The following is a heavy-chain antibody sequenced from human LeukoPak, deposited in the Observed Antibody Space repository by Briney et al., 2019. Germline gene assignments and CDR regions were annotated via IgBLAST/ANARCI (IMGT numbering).Heavy chain of an antibody. J-gene: IGHJ4*02. CDR3: AEANYSGSYYFDS. D-gene: IGHD1-26*01. CDR2: ISGSGGST. Sequence: GGSLRLSCAASGFTFSSYAMSWVRQAPGKGLEWVSAISGSGGSTYYADSVKGRFTISRDNSKNTLSVQMNSLRAEDTAVYYCAEANYSGSYYFDSWGQGTLVTVSS. V-gene: IGHV3-23*01. CDR1: GFTFSSYA.